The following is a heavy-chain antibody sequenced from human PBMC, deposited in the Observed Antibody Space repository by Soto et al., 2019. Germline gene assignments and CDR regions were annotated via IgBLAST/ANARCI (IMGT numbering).Heavy chain of an antibody. CDR1: GYTFTSSY. J-gene: IGHJ4*02. D-gene: IGHD3-3*01. Sequence: QVHLVQSGPEVRKPGSSVTVSCRASGYTFTSSYIHWVRQAPGQGLEWLGIINPSGGKVTFAQKFQGRVAMTADTATSTAFMQLSSLTSEDTAMYYCARGLDADGYYMWGQGTLVTVSP. V-gene: IGHV1-46*01. CDR3: ARGLDADGYYM. CDR2: INPSGGKV.